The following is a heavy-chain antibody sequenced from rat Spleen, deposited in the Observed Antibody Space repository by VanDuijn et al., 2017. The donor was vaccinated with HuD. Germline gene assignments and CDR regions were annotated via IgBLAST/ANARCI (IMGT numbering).Heavy chain of an antibody. J-gene: IGHJ4*01. V-gene: IGHV5-19*01. CDR1: GFTFSNFG. Sequence: EVQLVESGGGLVQPGGSLKLSCEASGFTFSNFGMHWIRQAPTKCLEWVTSISPSGARSNYRDSVQGRFTISRDSTKSTLYLQMDSLRSEDSATYYCATDGYYDGTYYAVYVMDAWGQGASVTVSS. D-gene: IGHD1-12*02. CDR3: ATDGYYDGTYYAVYVMDA. CDR2: ISPSGARS.